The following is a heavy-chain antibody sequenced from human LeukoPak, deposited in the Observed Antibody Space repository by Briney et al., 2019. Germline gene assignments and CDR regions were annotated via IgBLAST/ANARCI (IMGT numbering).Heavy chain of an antibody. Sequence: GGSLRLSCAASGFTFSRYGMHWVRQAPGKGLEWISNIRTTAEGAKYAYYADSVKGRVTISRDDGKNKLYLHMNSLRDDDTAVYYCATDQRYAFDYWGQGILVTVSS. CDR2: IRTTAEGAKYA. V-gene: IGHV3-48*02. CDR1: GFTFSRYG. D-gene: IGHD3-9*01. J-gene: IGHJ4*02. CDR3: ATDQRYAFDY.